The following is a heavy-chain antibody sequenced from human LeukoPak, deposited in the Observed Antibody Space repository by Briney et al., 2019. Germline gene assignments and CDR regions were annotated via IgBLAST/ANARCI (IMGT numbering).Heavy chain of an antibody. V-gene: IGHV4-61*02. D-gene: IGHD3-3*01. CDR2: IYTSGST. Sequence: SETLSPTCTVSGGSISSGSYYWSWIRQPAGKGLEWIGRIYTSGSTNYNPSLKSRVTISVDTSKNQFSLKLSSVTAADTAVYYCARAIQYYDFWSGYYREHDAFDIWGQGTMVTASS. CDR3: ARAIQYYDFWSGYYREHDAFDI. CDR1: GGSISSGSYY. J-gene: IGHJ3*02.